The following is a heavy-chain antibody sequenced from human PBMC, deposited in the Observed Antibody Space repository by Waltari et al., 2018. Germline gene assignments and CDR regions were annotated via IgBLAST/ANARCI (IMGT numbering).Heavy chain of an antibody. Sequence: ISSGYYWGWIRQPPGKGLEWIGTIYQSGSTYYNPSLKSLITISLDTSKNQFSLKLNSVTAADTAVYYCARHQVGGRDFEYWGQGTLVTVSS. CDR3: ARHQVGGRDFEY. CDR2: IYQSGST. CDR1: ISSGYY. D-gene: IGHD3-3*01. J-gene: IGHJ4*02. V-gene: IGHV4-38-2*01.